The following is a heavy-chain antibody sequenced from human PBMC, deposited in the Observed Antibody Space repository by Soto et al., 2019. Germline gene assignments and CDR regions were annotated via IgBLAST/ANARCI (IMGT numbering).Heavy chain of an antibody. D-gene: IGHD6-19*01. CDR3: ARDGYSSGWPTSAAAFDI. J-gene: IGHJ3*02. Sequence: GASVKVSCKASGYTFTSYGISWVRQAPGQGLEWMGWISAYNGNTNYAQKLQGRVTMTTDTSTSTAYMELRSLRSDDTAVYYCARDGYSSGWPTSAAAFDIWGQGTMVTVSS. V-gene: IGHV1-18*01. CDR1: GYTFTSYG. CDR2: ISAYNGNT.